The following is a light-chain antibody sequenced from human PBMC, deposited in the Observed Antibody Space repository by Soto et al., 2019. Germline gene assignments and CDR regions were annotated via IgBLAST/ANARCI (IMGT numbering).Light chain of an antibody. CDR2: TNN. CDR3: AAWDDGLTAWV. Sequence: QSVLTQPPSASGTPGQRVTMSCSGRSSNIGSNPVNWYQQVPGTAPRLLMSTNNQRPSGVPDRFSGSKSGTSASLAISGLQSEDEADYYCAAWDDGLTAWVFGGGTKVTVL. CDR1: SSNIGSNP. V-gene: IGLV1-44*01. J-gene: IGLJ3*02.